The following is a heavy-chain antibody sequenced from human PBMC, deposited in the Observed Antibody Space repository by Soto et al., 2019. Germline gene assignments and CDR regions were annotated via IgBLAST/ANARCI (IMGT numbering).Heavy chain of an antibody. Sequence: LETLSLTCAVYGGSFSGYYWSWIRQPPGKGLEWIGEINHSGSTNYNPSLKSRVTISVDTSASTAYMELSSLRSEDTAVYYCARAVAVPADFDYWGQGTLVSVSS. CDR3: ARAVAVPADFDY. J-gene: IGHJ4*02. CDR1: GGSFSGYY. V-gene: IGHV4-34*01. CDR2: INHSGST. D-gene: IGHD6-19*01.